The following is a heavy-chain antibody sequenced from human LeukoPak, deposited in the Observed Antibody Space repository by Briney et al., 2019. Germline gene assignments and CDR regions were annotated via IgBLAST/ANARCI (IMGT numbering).Heavy chain of an antibody. V-gene: IGHV3-30*02. CDR2: IRYDGSNK. Sequence: GGSLRLSCAASGFTFSSYGMHWVRQAPGKGLEWVAFIRYDGSNKYYADSVKGRFTISRDNSKNTLYLQMNSLRAEDTAVYYCASSGVRGSQYHYYYYYMDVWGKGTTVTVSS. CDR1: GFTFSSYG. D-gene: IGHD3-10*01. J-gene: IGHJ6*03. CDR3: ASSGVRGSQYHYYYYYMDV.